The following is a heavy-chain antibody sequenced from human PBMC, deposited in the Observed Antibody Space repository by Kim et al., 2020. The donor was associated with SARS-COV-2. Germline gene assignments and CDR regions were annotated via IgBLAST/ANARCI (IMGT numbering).Heavy chain of an antibody. J-gene: IGHJ2*01. Sequence: GGSLRLSCAASGFTFSGAWMTWVRQAPGKGLEWVGGIKGNADGRSTEDSAHGQGTFSISSADSKNTLYLQMNSLKTDAAAVYSYTTDSRVSGGY. CDR1: GFTFSGAW. CDR2: IKGNADGRST. D-gene: IGHD5-12*01. V-gene: IGHV3-15*01. CDR3: TTDSRVSGGY.